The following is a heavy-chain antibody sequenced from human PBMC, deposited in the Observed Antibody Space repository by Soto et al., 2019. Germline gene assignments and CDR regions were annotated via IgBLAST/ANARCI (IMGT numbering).Heavy chain of an antibody. V-gene: IGHV3-30*18. CDR2: IYYDGSIK. CDR1: GFTFRSYG. CDR3: AKGPAIVLVPAAMNYYYGMDG. J-gene: IGHJ6*02. Sequence: QVQLVESGEGVVQPGRSLRLSCAASGFTFRSYGIPWVGQAPGKGLAWGEVIYYDGSIKYYADSVKGRFTISRDNSKNTLYLQMNSLRAEDTAVYYCAKGPAIVLVPAAMNYYYGMDGWGQGTTVTVSS. D-gene: IGHD2-2*01.